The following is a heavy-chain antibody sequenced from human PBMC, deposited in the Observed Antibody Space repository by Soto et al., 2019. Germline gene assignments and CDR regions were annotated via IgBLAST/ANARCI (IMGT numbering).Heavy chain of an antibody. D-gene: IGHD3-10*01. CDR1: GGPMNNFY. V-gene: IGHV4-59*01. CDR3: ARAKVLRGVPTIDY. Sequence: KTSETLSLTCTVSGGPMNNFYWTWVRQSPEKTLEWIGNLLSSGSTNYNPSLKSPVTISGDMSKKQFSLKLTSVTAADTAVYYCARAKVLRGVPTIDYWGQGLLVTVSS. J-gene: IGHJ4*02. CDR2: LLSSGST.